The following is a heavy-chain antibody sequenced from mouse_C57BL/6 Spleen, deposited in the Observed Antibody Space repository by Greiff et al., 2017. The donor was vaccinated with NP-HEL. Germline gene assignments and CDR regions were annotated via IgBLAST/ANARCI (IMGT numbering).Heavy chain of an antibody. D-gene: IGHD1-1*01. Sequence: QVQLQQSGPELVKPGASVKISCKASGYAFSSSWMNWVKQRPGKGLEWIGRIYPGDGDTNYNGKFKGKATLTADKSSSTAYMQLSSLTSEDSAVYCCARGGYYGSRPYFEYWGQGTTLTVSS. CDR1: GYAFSSSW. CDR3: ARGGYYGSRPYFEY. CDR2: IYPGDGDT. J-gene: IGHJ2*01. V-gene: IGHV1-82*01.